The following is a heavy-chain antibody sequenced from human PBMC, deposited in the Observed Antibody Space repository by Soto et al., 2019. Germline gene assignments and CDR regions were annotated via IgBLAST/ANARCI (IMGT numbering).Heavy chain of an antibody. CDR1: GFSFSTYS. J-gene: IGHJ6*04. D-gene: IGHD3-10*01. CDR2: ISSSGDTI. CDR3: AKDTRGWLGEPDYYYGRDV. V-gene: IGHV3-48*01. Sequence: GGSLRLSCAASGFSFSTYSMNWVRQAPGKGLEWVSFISSSGDTIHYADSVKGRFTVSRDNAKNSLYLQMNSLRAEDTAVYYCAKDTRGWLGEPDYYYGRDVWGKGTTVTVS.